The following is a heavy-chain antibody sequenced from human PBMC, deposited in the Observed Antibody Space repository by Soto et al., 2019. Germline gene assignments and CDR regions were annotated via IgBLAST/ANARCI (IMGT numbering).Heavy chain of an antibody. Sequence: PSETLSLTCTVSGGPVRDAYSYWTWIRQPPGKGLEWMGYLSYTGSTYYNPSLRNRASISVDESSNHLSLRLSSVTAADTAVYYCARELEGGVFDIWGRGTLVTV. CDR2: LSYTGST. CDR3: ARELEGGVFDI. V-gene: IGHV4-30-4*01. D-gene: IGHD2-8*02. CDR1: GGPVRDAYSY. J-gene: IGHJ3*02.